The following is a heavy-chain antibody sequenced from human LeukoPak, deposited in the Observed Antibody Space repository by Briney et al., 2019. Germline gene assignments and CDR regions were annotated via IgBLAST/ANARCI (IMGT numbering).Heavy chain of an antibody. CDR3: ARVLGYSPFVY. D-gene: IGHD3-22*01. V-gene: IGHV1-2*06. Sequence: ASVKVSCKASGYTFTDYYMHWVRQAPGQGLEWMGRINPNSGGTNYAQKFQGRVTMTRDTSISTAYMELSRLRSDDAAVYYCARVLGYSPFVYWGQGTLVTVSS. CDR2: INPNSGGT. J-gene: IGHJ4*02. CDR1: GYTFTDYY.